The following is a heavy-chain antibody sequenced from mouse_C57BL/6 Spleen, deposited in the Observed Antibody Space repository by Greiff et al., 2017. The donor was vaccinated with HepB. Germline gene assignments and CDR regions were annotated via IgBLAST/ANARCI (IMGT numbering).Heavy chain of an antibody. CDR2: IDPETGGT. CDR1: GYTFTDYE. D-gene: IGHD3-2*02. V-gene: IGHV1-15*01. J-gene: IGHJ2*01. CDR3: TRSAQATGY. Sequence: VKLQQSGAELVRPGASVTLSCKASGYTFTDYEMHWVKQTPVHGLEWIGAIDPETGGTAYNQKFKGKAILTADKSSSTAYMELRSLTSEDSAVYYCTRSAQATGYWGQGTTLTVSS.